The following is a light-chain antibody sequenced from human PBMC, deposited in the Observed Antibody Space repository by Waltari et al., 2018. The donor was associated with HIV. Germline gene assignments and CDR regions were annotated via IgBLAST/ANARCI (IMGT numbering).Light chain of an antibody. V-gene: IGLV2-11*01. Sequence: QSALTQSRSVSGSPGQSVTISCTGTSSDSAASKYVSCYQQHPGKVPKLMIYDVNKRPSGVPDRFSGSKSANTASLTISGLQAEDEADYYCCSYAGSYTWVFGGGTKLTVL. CDR3: CSYAGSYTWV. CDR1: SSDSAASKY. J-gene: IGLJ3*02. CDR2: DVN.